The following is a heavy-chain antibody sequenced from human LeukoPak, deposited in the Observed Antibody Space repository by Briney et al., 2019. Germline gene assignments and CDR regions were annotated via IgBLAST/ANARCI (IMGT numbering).Heavy chain of an antibody. J-gene: IGHJ3*02. D-gene: IGHD4-17*01. V-gene: IGHV1-2*02. CDR1: GYTFTGYH. CDR2: INPNSGGT. Sequence: ASVKVSCKASGYTFTGYHMHSARQAPGQGLEWMGWINPNSGGTNYAQKFQGRVTMTRDTSISTAYMELSRLRSDDTAVYYCARATVTRSAFDIWGQGTMVTVSS. CDR3: ARATVTRSAFDI.